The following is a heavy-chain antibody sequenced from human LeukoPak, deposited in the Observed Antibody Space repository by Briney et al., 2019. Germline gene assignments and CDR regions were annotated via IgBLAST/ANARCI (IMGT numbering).Heavy chain of an antibody. CDR2: LYYGGST. CDR1: GGSISSSSDY. CDR3: ARHMYDRSGRPFDY. D-gene: IGHD3-22*01. Sequence: SETLSLTCTVSGGSISSSSDYWDWIRQPPGKGLEWIGSLYYGGSTYYSPSLKSRVTISVDTSKNQFSLKLSSVTAADTAVYYCARHMYDRSGRPFDYRGQGTLVTVSS. J-gene: IGHJ4*02. V-gene: IGHV4-39*01.